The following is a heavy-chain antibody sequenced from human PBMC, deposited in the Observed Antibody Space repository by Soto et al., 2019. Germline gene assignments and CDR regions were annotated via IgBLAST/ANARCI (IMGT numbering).Heavy chain of an antibody. CDR3: ARTGKQKDAFDI. Sequence: EVQLVESGGGLVKPGGSLRLSCAASGFTFSSYSMNWVRQAPGKGLEWVSSISSSSSYIYYADSVKGRFTISRDNAKNSLYLQMNSLRAEDTAVYYCARTGKQKDAFDIWGQGTMVTVSS. V-gene: IGHV3-21*01. CDR2: ISSSSSYI. D-gene: IGHD1-1*01. CDR1: GFTFSSYS. J-gene: IGHJ3*02.